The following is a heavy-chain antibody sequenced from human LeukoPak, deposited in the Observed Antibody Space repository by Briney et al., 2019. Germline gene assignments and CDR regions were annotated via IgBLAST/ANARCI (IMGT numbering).Heavy chain of an antibody. CDR3: ARLPVDAFDI. V-gene: IGHV3-30*03. J-gene: IGHJ3*02. CDR2: ISYDGSSK. D-gene: IGHD1-14*01. Sequence: GGSLRLSCAASGFTFSSYGMHWVRQAPGKGLEWVAVISYDGSSKYYADSVKGRFTISRDNSKNTLYLQMNSLRAEDTAVYYCARLPVDAFDIWGQGTMVTVSS. CDR1: GFTFSSYG.